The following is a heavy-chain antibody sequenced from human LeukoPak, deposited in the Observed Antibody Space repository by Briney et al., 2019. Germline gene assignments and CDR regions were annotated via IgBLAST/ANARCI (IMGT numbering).Heavy chain of an antibody. CDR2: IIPILGIA. V-gene: IGHV1-69*04. Sequence: ASVKVSCKASGGTFSSYAISWVRQDPGQGLEWMGRIIPILGIANYAQKFQGRVTITADKSTSTAYMELSSLRSEDTAVYYCAREGNHYYDSSGASLYCFDYWGQGTLVTVSS. CDR3: AREGNHYYDSSGASLYCFDY. CDR1: GGTFSSYA. D-gene: IGHD3-22*01. J-gene: IGHJ4*02.